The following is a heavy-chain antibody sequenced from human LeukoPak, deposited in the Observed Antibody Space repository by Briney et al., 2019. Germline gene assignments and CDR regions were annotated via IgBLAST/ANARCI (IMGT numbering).Heavy chain of an antibody. D-gene: IGHD3-16*01. J-gene: IGHJ4*02. CDR1: GFTFSSYS. V-gene: IGHV3-74*01. Sequence: HSGGSLRLSCAASGFTFSSYSMHWVRQAPGKGLVWVSRINSDGSSTSYADSVEVRFPISRDNAKNTVYLQMSSLRAGDTAVYYCARTSDYWGQGTLLTVPS. CDR3: ARTSDY. CDR2: INSDGSST.